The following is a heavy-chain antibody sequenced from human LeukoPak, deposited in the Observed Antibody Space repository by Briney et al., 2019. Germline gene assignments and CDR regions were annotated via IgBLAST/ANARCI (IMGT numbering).Heavy chain of an antibody. V-gene: IGHV3-7*01. CDR2: IKQDGSEK. J-gene: IGHJ4*02. Sequence: VANIKQDGSEKYYVDSVKGRFTISRDNAKNSLYLQMNSLRAEDTAVYYCARTRWGYAYYLDYWGPGTLVTVSS. CDR3: ARTRWGYAYYLDY. D-gene: IGHD5-12*01.